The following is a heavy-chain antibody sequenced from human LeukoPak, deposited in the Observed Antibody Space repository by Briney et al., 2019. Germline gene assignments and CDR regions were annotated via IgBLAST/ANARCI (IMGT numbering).Heavy chain of an antibody. Sequence: PSETLSLTCTVSGGSISSYYGSWIRQPPGKGLEWIGYIYYSGSTNYNPSLKSRVTISVDTSKNQFSLKLSSVTAADTAVYYCARALYDFWSGYYGAWFDPWGQGTLVTVSS. CDR2: IYYSGST. CDR1: GGSISSYY. CDR3: ARALYDFWSGYYGAWFDP. V-gene: IGHV4-59*01. J-gene: IGHJ5*02. D-gene: IGHD3-3*01.